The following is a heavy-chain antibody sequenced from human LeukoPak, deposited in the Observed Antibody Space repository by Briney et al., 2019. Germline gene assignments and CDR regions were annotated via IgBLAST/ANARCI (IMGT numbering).Heavy chain of an antibody. CDR1: GGSFSGYY. Sequence: SETLSLTCAVYGGSFSGYYWSWIRQPPGKGLEWIGEINHSGSTNYNPSPKSRVTKSVDTSKNQFSLKLSSVTAADTAVYYCASGYYYDAFDIWGQGTMVTVSS. CDR3: ASGYYYDAFDI. CDR2: INHSGST. V-gene: IGHV4-34*01. D-gene: IGHD3-22*01. J-gene: IGHJ3*02.